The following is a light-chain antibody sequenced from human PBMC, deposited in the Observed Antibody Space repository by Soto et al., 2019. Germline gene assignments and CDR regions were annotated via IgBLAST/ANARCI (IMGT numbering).Light chain of an antibody. CDR1: QSVGTY. Sequence: EIVLTQSPATLSLSPGERATLSCRASQSVGTYLVWYQQKPGQAPRLLIYDASKRAISIPDRFSGSGSGTDFTLTISSLEPGDSAVYYCQQRRAWPRVFGGGTRME. CDR3: QQRRAWPRV. J-gene: IGKJ4*01. CDR2: DAS. V-gene: IGKV3-11*01.